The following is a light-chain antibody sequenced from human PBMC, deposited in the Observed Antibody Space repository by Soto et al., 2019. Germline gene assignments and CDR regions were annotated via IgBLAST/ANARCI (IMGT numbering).Light chain of an antibody. V-gene: IGKV3-15*01. CDR2: GAS. CDR1: ESVSTN. CDR3: QQYNNWPRT. Sequence: ELVMRESPASRSLALGERFKLSCRASESVSTNLAWYQQKPGQAPRLLIYGASTRATGIPARFSGSGSGTEFTLTISSLQSEDFAVYYCQQYNNWPRTFGQGTKVDIK. J-gene: IGKJ1*01.